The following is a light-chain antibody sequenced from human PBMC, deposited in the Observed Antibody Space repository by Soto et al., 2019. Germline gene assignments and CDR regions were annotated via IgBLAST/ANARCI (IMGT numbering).Light chain of an antibody. CDR1: FSDVGSYNL. J-gene: IGLJ2*01. CDR2: EDT. Sequence: QSVLTQPASVSGSPGQSITISCTGTFSDVGSYNLVSWYQQHPGKAPKLMIYEDTKRPSGVSNRFSGSKSGYTASLTISGLQAEDGADYYCCSYAGSSTVVFGGGTQLTVL. CDR3: CSYAGSSTVV. V-gene: IGLV2-23*01.